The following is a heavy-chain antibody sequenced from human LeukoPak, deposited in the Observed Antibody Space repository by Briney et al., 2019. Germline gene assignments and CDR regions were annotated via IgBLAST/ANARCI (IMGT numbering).Heavy chain of an antibody. J-gene: IGHJ1*01. Sequence: GGSLRLSCAASGFTFSSYGMSWVRQAPGKGLEWVSAISDSGGSTYYADSVKGRFTISRDNSKNTLYLQMNSLRAEDTAVYYCARGSSGSLQHWGQGTLVTVSS. D-gene: IGHD3-22*01. CDR2: ISDSGGST. CDR3: ARGSSGSLQH. V-gene: IGHV3-23*01. CDR1: GFTFSSYG.